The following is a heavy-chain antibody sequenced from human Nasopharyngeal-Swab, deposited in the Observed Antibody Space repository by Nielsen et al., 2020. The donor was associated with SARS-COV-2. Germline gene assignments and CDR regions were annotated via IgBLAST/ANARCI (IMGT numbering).Heavy chain of an antibody. J-gene: IGHJ4*02. V-gene: IGHV3-15*01. Sequence: GGSLRLSCAASGFTFSKAWMNWVRQAPGKGLEWVGRVRSKTVGGTTDYAAAVKGRFTISRDDSKNTLYLQMNSLKTEDTAVYYCTIFPFAYCGGDCYADYWGQGTLVTVSS. D-gene: IGHD2-21*02. CDR1: GFTFSKAW. CDR3: TIFPFAYCGGDCYADY. CDR2: VRSKTVGGTT.